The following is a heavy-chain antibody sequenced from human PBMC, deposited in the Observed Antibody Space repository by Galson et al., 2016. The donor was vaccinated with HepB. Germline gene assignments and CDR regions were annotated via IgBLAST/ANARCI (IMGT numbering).Heavy chain of an antibody. CDR2: IYYSGST. Sequence: SETLSLTCSVSGGSITGYHWSWIRQPPGKGLEWIGYIYYSGSTNYNPSLKSRVTISLDTSKNQFSLKLSSVIAADTAVYYCARYNGRYLSGEYYFDYWGQGTLVTVSS. CDR1: GGSITGYH. J-gene: IGHJ4*02. V-gene: IGHV4-59*08. D-gene: IGHD1-26*01. CDR3: ARYNGRYLSGEYYFDY.